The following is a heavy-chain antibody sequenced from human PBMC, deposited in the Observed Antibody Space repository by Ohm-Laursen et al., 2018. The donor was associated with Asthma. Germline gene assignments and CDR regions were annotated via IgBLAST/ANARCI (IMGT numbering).Heavy chain of an antibody. V-gene: IGHV3-11*01. D-gene: IGHD3-16*02. CDR3: ASPAYDYIWGSYRSDYYYYGIDV. CDR2: ISSSGSTI. J-gene: IGHJ6*02. CDR1: GFTFSDYY. Sequence: GSLRLSCSASGFTFSDYYMSWIRQAPGKGLEWVSYISSSGSTIYYADSVKGRFTISRDNAKNSLYLQMNSLRAEDTAVYYCASPAYDYIWGSYRSDYYYYGIDVWGQGTTVTVSS.